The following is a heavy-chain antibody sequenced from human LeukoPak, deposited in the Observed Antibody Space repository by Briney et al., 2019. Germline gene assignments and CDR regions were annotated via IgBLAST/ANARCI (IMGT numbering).Heavy chain of an antibody. CDR3: AREVASGSCFDY. D-gene: IGHD1-26*01. V-gene: IGHV3-30-3*01. Sequence: PGRSLRLSCAASGFTFSNYAMHWVRQAPGKGLEWVAVTLYDGNNKYYADSVKGRFTISRDNSKNTLYLQMNSLRDEDTAVYYCAREVASGSCFDYWGQGTLVTVSS. CDR2: TLYDGNNK. J-gene: IGHJ4*02. CDR1: GFTFSNYA.